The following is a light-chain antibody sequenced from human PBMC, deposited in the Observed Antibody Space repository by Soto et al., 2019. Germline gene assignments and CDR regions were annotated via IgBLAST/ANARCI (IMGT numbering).Light chain of an antibody. Sequence: EIVLTQSPGTLSLSPGERATLSCRASQSVTSSSLAWFQQKPGQAPRLLIYGASIGATGIPDRFSGSGSGTDFTLTITRLEPEDFAVYSCQQSGSSPSFGQGTRLEIK. CDR1: QSVTSSS. CDR3: QQSGSSPS. J-gene: IGKJ5*01. CDR2: GAS. V-gene: IGKV3-20*01.